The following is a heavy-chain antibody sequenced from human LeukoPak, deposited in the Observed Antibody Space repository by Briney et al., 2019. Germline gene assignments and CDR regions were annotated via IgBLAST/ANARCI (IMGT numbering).Heavy chain of an antibody. Sequence: SETLSLTCAVYGGSFSGYYWSWIRQPPGKGLEWIGEINHSGSTNYNPSLKSRVTISVDTSKNQFSLKLSSVTAADTAVYYCARRMLDYYGSGSYYKIPFFDYWGQGTLVTVSS. D-gene: IGHD3-10*01. J-gene: IGHJ4*02. CDR1: GGSFSGYY. CDR3: ARRMLDYYGSGSYYKIPFFDY. V-gene: IGHV4-34*01. CDR2: INHSGST.